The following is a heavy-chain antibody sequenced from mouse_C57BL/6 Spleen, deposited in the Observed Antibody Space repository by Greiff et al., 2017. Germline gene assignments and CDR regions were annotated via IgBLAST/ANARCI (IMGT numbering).Heavy chain of an antibody. CDR2: IRSKSNNYAT. Sequence: EVKLMASCGGLVQPKGSLKLSCAASGFSFNTYAMNWVRQAPGKGLEWVARIRSKSNNYATYYADSVKDRFTISRDDSESMLYLQMNNLKAEDTAMYCCVCSLWYFDVWGTGTTVTVSS. D-gene: IGHD6-1*01. V-gene: IGHV10-1*01. J-gene: IGHJ1*03. CDR1: GFSFNTYA. CDR3: VCSLWYFDV.